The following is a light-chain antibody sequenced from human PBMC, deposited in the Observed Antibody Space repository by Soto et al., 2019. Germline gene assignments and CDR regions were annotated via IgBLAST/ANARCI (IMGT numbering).Light chain of an antibody. CDR1: QSFSSSY. CDR2: GAS. J-gene: IGKJ2*01. V-gene: IGKV3-20*01. CDR3: QQYGTSLFT. Sequence: IVLTQSPGTLSLSPGERATLSCRASQSFSSSYLAWYQQKPGQAPRLLIYGASSRATGIPDRFSGSESGTDFTLTISRLEPEDFPVYYCQQYGTSLFTFGQGTKLEI.